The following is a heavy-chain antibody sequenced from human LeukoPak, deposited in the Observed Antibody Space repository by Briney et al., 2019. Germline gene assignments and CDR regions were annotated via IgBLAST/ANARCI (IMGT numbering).Heavy chain of an antibody. D-gene: IGHD3-10*01. CDR1: GFTFSSYA. V-gene: IGHV3-30-3*01. J-gene: IGHJ6*02. Sequence: GGSLRLSCAASGFTFSSYAMHWVRQAPGKGLEWVAVISYDGSNKYYADSVEGRFTISRDNSKNTLYLQMNSLRAEDTAVYYCARALFAGAFYGMDVWGQGTTVTVSS. CDR2: ISYDGSNK. CDR3: ARALFAGAFYGMDV.